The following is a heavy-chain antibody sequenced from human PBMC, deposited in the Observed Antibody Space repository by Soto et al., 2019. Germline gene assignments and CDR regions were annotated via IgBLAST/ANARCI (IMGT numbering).Heavy chain of an antibody. V-gene: IGHV1-58*01. CDR1: GFTFTSSV. CDR2: IVVGSGNT. CDR3: AAVPWWSYFPGPEN. J-gene: IGHJ4*02. Sequence: VASVKVSCKASGFTFTSSVVQWVRQARGQRLEWIGWIVVGSGNTNYAQKFQERVTITRDMSTSTAYMELSSLRSEDTAVYYCAAVPWWSYFPGPENWGQGTLVTVSS. D-gene: IGHD1-26*01.